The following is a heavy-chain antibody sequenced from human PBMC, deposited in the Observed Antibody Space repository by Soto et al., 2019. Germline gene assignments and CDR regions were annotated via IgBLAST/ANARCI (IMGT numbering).Heavy chain of an antibody. J-gene: IGHJ3*02. CDR2: IYYTGST. CDR3: AREVCISTSCYFTGVFDI. V-gene: IGHV4-31*03. Sequence: SETLSLTCTVSGASISSGGYYWSWIRQHPGKGLEWIGYIYYTGSTYYNPSLKSRVTISVDKSKTQFSLNLSSVTAADTAVYYCAREVCISTSCYFTGVFDIWGQGTLVTVSS. D-gene: IGHD2-2*01. CDR1: GASISSGGYY.